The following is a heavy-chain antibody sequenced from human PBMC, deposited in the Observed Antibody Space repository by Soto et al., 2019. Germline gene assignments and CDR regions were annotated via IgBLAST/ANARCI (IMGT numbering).Heavy chain of an antibody. V-gene: IGHV3-11*01. D-gene: IGHD3-10*01. Sequence: GSLRLSCAASGFTFSDYYMSWIRQAPGKGLEWVSYISSSGSTIYYADSVKGRFTISRDNAKNSLYLQMNSLRAEDTAVYYCARTSPRYGSGSYFIDYWGQGTLVTVSS. CDR1: GFTFSDYY. CDR2: ISSSGSTI. J-gene: IGHJ4*02. CDR3: ARTSPRYGSGSYFIDY.